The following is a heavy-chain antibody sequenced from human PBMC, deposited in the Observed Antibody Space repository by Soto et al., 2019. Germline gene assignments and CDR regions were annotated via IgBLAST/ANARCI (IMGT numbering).Heavy chain of an antibody. CDR1: GFTFSSYW. V-gene: IGHV3-7*01. CDR2: IKQDGSEK. Sequence: GGSLRLSCAASGFTFSSYWMSWVRQAPGKGLEWVANIKQDGSEKYYVDSVKGRFTISRDNAKNSLYLQMNSLRAEDTAVYYCARVPGDYIWGSYWPGYYYYYMDVWGKGTTVTVSS. CDR3: ARVPGDYIWGSYWPGYYYYYMDV. D-gene: IGHD3-16*01. J-gene: IGHJ6*03.